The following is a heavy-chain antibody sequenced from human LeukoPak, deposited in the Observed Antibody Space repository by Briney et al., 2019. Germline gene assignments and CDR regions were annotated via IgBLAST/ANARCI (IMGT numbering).Heavy chain of an antibody. V-gene: IGHV3-48*03. CDR2: ISWNSGSI. CDR1: GFTFSSYE. D-gene: IGHD4-17*01. Sequence: PGGSLRLSCAASGFTFSSYEMNWVRQAPGKGLEWVSGISWNSGSIVYADSVKGRFTISRDNAKNSLYLQMNSLRAEDTAVYYCATLAPPETTVTTPFDYWGQGTLVTVSS. J-gene: IGHJ4*02. CDR3: ATLAPPETTVTTPFDY.